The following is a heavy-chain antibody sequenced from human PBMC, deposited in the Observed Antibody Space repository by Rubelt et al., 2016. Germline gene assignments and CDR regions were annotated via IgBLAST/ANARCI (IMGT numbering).Heavy chain of an antibody. V-gene: IGHV4-34*01. J-gene: IGHJ4*02. CDR3: ARDRGSSSWYGVDY. D-gene: IGHD6-13*01. CDR1: GGSFSGYY. CDR2: INHSGST. Sequence: QVQLQQWGAGLLKPSETLSLTCAVYGGSFSGYYWSWIRQPPGKGLEWIGGINHSGSTNYNPSLKSRVTISVDTSKNQFSLKLSSVTAADTAVYYCARDRGSSSWYGVDYWGQGTLVTVSS.